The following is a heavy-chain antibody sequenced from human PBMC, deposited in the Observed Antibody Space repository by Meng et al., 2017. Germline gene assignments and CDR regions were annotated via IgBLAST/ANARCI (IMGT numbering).Heavy chain of an antibody. V-gene: IGHV4-34*01. D-gene: IGHD3-22*01. CDR2: VSDGGYN. CDR1: GGSFSGHY. CDR3: ARNRYDRSTHVFDP. Sequence: QVQLQQWGAGLLKPSETLSLTCPVYGGSFSGHYWSWIRQAPGEGLEWIGEVSDGGYNKYNPALKSRVTVSGDTSKNEVSLKLISVTAADTAAYYCARNRYDRSTHVFDPWGQGTLVTVSS. J-gene: IGHJ5*02.